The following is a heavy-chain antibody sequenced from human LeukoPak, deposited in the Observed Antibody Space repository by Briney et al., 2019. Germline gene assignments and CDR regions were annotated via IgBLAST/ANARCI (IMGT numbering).Heavy chain of an antibody. J-gene: IGHJ4*02. Sequence: GGSLRLSCTASGFSFSDYYMSWIRQAPGKGLEWISYISSRSTYISDADSVKGRFTISRDNAKNLLFLQMNSLRVEDTALYYCARGGTGAFDYWGQGILVIVSS. D-gene: IGHD2-8*02. V-gene: IGHV3-11*06. CDR1: GFSFSDYY. CDR2: ISSRSTYI. CDR3: ARGGTGAFDY.